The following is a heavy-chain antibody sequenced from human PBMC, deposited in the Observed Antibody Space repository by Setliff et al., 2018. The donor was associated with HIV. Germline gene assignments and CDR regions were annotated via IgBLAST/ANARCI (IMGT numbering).Heavy chain of an antibody. CDR3: ARVSAGKDYYDSSGYYYRFDY. CDR2: FSYTGST. Sequence: PSETLSLTCSASGGSISRHYWSWIRQPPGKGLEWIGFFSYTGSTTYNPSLKSRVTISVDTSTNQFSLKLNSVTAADTAVYYCARVSAGKDYYDSSGYYYRFDYWGQGTLVTVSS. D-gene: IGHD3-22*01. J-gene: IGHJ4*02. CDR1: GGSISRHY. V-gene: IGHV4-59*11.